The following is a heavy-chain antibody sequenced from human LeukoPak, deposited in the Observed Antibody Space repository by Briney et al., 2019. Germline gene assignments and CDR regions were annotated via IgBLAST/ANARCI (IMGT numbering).Heavy chain of an antibody. V-gene: IGHV3-21*01. CDR2: ISSSSSYI. J-gene: IGHJ6*02. Sequence: GGSLRLSCAASGFTFSSYSMNWVRQAPGKGLEWVSSISSSSSYIYYADSVKGRFTISRDNAKNSLYLQMNSLRAEDTAVYYCARDRPNTYYYGSGSYYGMDVWGQGTTVTVSS. CDR3: ARDRPNTYYYGSGSYYGMDV. CDR1: GFTFSSYS. D-gene: IGHD3-10*01.